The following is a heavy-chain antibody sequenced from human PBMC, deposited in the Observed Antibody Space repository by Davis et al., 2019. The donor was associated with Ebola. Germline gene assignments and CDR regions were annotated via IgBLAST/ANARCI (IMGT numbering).Heavy chain of an antibody. V-gene: IGHV3-23*01. D-gene: IGHD3/OR15-3a*01. Sequence: GESLKISCAASGFTFSSYAMSWVRQAPGKGLEWVSAIITGGSTYYADSVKGRFTISRDSSKTTLYLQMNSLRADDTAVYYCAKGDPKARTGGDYWGPGALVTVSS. CDR3: AKGDPKARTGGDY. CDR2: IITGGST. J-gene: IGHJ4*02. CDR1: GFTFSSYA.